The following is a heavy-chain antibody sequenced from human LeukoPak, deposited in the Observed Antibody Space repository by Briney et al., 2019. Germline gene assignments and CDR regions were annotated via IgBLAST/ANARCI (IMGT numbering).Heavy chain of an antibody. V-gene: IGHV1-8*03. CDR3: ARAISPYYDSSGYYLGDDY. J-gene: IGHJ4*02. D-gene: IGHD3-22*01. CDR2: MNPNSGNT. Sequence: ASVKVSCKASGYTFTSYGISWVRQAPGQGLEWMGWMNPNSGNTGYAQKFQGRVTITRNTSISTAYMELSSLRSEDTAVYYCARAISPYYDSSGYYLGDDYWGQGTLVTVSS. CDR1: GYTFTSYG.